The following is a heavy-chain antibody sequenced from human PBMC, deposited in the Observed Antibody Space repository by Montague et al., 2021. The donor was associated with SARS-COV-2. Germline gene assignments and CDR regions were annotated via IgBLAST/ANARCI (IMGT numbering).Heavy chain of an antibody. CDR3: AHRDSGRIAAAGFDY. Sequence: PPLVKPTQTLTLTCTFSGFSLSTSGVGVGWIRQPPGKALEWLALXYWXDDKRYSPSLKSRLTITKDTSKNQVVLTMTSMDPVDTATYYCAHRDSGRIAAAGFDYWGQGTLVTVSS. V-gene: IGHV2-5*02. CDR1: GFSLSTSGVG. D-gene: IGHD6-13*01. CDR2: XYWXDDK. J-gene: IGHJ4*02.